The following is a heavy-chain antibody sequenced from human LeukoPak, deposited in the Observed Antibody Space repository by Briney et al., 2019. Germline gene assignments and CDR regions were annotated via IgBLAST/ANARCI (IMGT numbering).Heavy chain of an antibody. D-gene: IGHD6-13*01. Sequence: GASVKVSCKASGGTFSSYAISWVRQAPGQGLEWMGRIIPILGIANYAQKFQGRVTITADKSASTAYMELSSLRPEDTAVYYCARGLRQRAAAGVRYWFDPWGQGTLVTVSS. CDR1: GGTFSSYA. J-gene: IGHJ5*02. CDR2: IIPILGIA. CDR3: ARGLRQRAAAGVRYWFDP. V-gene: IGHV1-69*04.